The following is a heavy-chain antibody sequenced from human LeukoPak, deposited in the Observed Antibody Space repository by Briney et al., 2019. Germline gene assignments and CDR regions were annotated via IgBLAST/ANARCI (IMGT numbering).Heavy chain of an antibody. D-gene: IGHD2-21*01. CDR3: GITEVRAAPGLPAEDLQH. J-gene: IGHJ1*01. Sequence: PGGSLRLSCAASGFTFSSYSMNWVRQAPGKGLEWVSSISSSSSYIYYADSVKGRFTISRDNAKNSLYLQMNSLRAEDTAVYYCGITEVRAAPGLPAEDLQHWGQGTLVTVSS. V-gene: IGHV3-21*01. CDR1: GFTFSSYS. CDR2: ISSSSSYI.